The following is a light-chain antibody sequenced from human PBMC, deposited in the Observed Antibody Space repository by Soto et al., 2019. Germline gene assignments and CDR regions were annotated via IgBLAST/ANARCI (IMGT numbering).Light chain of an antibody. CDR1: QSVSSSY. V-gene: IGKV3D-15*01. J-gene: IGKJ4*01. CDR2: DAS. Sequence: EIVLTQSPGTLSLSPGERATLSCRASQSVSSSYLAWYQQKPGQAPRLLIYDASNRATGIPARFSGSGSGTEFTLTISSLQSEDFAVYFCQQYNNWPSFGGGAKVDIK. CDR3: QQYNNWPS.